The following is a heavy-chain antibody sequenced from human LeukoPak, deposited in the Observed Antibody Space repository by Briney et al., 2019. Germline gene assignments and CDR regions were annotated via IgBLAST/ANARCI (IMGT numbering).Heavy chain of an antibody. D-gene: IGHD1-14*01. CDR3: AKEPDDKEYYCDY. J-gene: IGHJ4*02. CDR2: ISYDGSNK. Sequence: GRSLKLSCAASGFTFSSYGMHWVRQAPGKGLEWVAVISYDGSNKYYADSVKGRFTISRDNSKNTLYLQMNSLRAEDTAVYYCAKEPDDKEYYCDYWGQGTRVSVSS. V-gene: IGHV3-30*18. CDR1: GFTFSSYG.